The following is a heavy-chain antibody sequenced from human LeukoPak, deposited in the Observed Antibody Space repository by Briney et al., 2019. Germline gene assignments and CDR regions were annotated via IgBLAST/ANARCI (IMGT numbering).Heavy chain of an antibody. D-gene: IGHD5-12*01. CDR3: ARLATNGGYGY. V-gene: IGHV3-21*01. CDR2: ISSSSSYI. J-gene: IGHJ4*02. Sequence: PGESLRLSCAASGFTFSRYAMNWFRQAPGKGLEWVSSISSSSSYIYYAGSVKGRFTISRDNAKNSLYLQMNSLRTEDTAVYYCARLATNGGYGYWGQGTLVTVSS. CDR1: GFTFSRYA.